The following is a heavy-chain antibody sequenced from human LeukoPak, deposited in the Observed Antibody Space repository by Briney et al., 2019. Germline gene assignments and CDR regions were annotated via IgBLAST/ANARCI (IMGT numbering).Heavy chain of an antibody. J-gene: IGHJ5*02. CDR3: ATAGGSGSYASYNWFDP. Sequence: SVKVSCKASGGTFSSYAISWVRQAPGQGLEWMGGIISIFGTANYAQKFQGRVTITADESTSTAYMELSSLRSEDTAVYYCATAGGSGSYASYNWFDPWGQGTLVTVSS. CDR2: IISIFGTA. CDR1: GGTFSSYA. D-gene: IGHD3-10*01. V-gene: IGHV1-69*13.